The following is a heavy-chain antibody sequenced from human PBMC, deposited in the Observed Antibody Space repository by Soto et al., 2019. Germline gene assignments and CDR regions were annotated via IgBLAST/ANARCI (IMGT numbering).Heavy chain of an antibody. V-gene: IGHV4-4*07. Sequence: SETLSLVCHVPGDSISRFNCYWVRQPAGKGPAWVGRLNIARTNNYNPSLKNRITMSMDTSKNQISLHLRSVTAADTAIYYCSTDRGEYTSSWCWDFSHWGHGTLVTVSS. CDR2: LNIARTN. CDR3: STDRGEYTSSWCWDFSH. J-gene: IGHJ1*01. CDR1: GDSISRFN. D-gene: IGHD6-13*01.